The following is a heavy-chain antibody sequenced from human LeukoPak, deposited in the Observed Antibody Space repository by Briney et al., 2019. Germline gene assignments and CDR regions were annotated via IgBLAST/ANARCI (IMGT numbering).Heavy chain of an antibody. CDR1: GYTFTSCG. CDR2: ISAQNGYI. V-gene: IGHV1-18*01. J-gene: IGHJ5*02. CDR3: ARDLGIGRFDP. D-gene: IGHD1-14*01. Sequence: ASVKVSCKTSGYTFTSCGISWVRQAPGQGLEWMGWISAQNGYIDYAQKFQGRVTMTTDTSTSTAYMELRSLRSDDTAIYYCARDLGIGRFDPWGQGTLVTVSS.